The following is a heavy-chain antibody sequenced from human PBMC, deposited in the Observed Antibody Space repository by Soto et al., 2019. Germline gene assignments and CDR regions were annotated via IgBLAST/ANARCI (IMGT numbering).Heavy chain of an antibody. CDR1: GFTFSSYS. V-gene: IGHV3-21*01. CDR3: ARTDPAYSSSLDYLNWFDP. CDR2: ISSSSSYI. Sequence: GGSLRLSCAASGFTFSSYSMNWVRQAPGKGLEWVSSISSSSSYIYYADSVKGRFTISRDNAKNSLYLQMNSLRAEDTAVYYCARTDPAYSSSLDYLNWFDPWGQGTLVTVSS. D-gene: IGHD6-6*01. J-gene: IGHJ5*02.